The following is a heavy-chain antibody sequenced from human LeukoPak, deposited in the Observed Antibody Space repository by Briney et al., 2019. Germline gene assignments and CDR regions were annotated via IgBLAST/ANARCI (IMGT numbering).Heavy chain of an antibody. V-gene: IGHV3-13*01. CDR1: GFTFSSYD. D-gene: IGHD5-12*01. Sequence: GGSLRLSCAASGFTFSSYDMHWVRQATGKGLEWVSAIGTAGDTYYPGSVKGRFTISRENAKNSLYLQMNSLRAGDKAVYYCARAIVSRLRSPYYYYSMDVWGKGTTVTVSS. CDR3: ARAIVSRLRSPYYYYSMDV. CDR2: IGTAGDT. J-gene: IGHJ6*03.